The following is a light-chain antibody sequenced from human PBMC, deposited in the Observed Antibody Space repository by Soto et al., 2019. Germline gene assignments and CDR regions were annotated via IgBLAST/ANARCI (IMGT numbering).Light chain of an antibody. CDR2: EVS. Sequence: QRALTQPASVSGSPGQSITISCTGTSSDVGSYNPVSWYQQHPGKAPKLMIYEVSKRPSGVSNRFSGSKSGNTASLTISGLQAEDEADYSCCSYAGTSTPYVYGTGTKVTVL. CDR3: CSYAGTSTPYV. J-gene: IGLJ1*01. CDR1: SSDVGSYNP. V-gene: IGLV2-23*02.